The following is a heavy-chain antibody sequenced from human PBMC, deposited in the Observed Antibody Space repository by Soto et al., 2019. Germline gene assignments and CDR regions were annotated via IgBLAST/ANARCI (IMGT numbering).Heavy chain of an antibody. CDR2: IIPILGIA. D-gene: IGHD6-19*01. J-gene: IGHJ6*03. CDR3: ARELGRSGWNYYYYYMDV. V-gene: IGHV1-69*04. CDR1: GGTFSSYT. Sequence: SVKVSCKASGGTFSSYTISWVRLAPGQGLEWMGRIIPILGIANYAQKFQGRVTITADKSTSTAYMELSSLRSEDTAVYYCARELGRSGWNYYYYYMDVWGKGTTVTVSS.